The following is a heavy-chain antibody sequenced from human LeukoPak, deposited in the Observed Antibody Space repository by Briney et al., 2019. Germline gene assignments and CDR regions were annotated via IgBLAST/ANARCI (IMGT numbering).Heavy chain of an antibody. V-gene: IGHV1-46*01. J-gene: IGHJ4*02. Sequence: ASVKVSCKASGYTFTSYYIHWVRQAPGQGLEWMGIINPSGGSTSYAQKFQGRVTMTRDTSTSTVYMELSSLRSEDTAVYYCARGITMIVVVPRFDYWGQGTLVTVSS. CDR1: GYTFTSYY. CDR2: INPSGGST. CDR3: ARGITMIVVVPRFDY. D-gene: IGHD3-22*01.